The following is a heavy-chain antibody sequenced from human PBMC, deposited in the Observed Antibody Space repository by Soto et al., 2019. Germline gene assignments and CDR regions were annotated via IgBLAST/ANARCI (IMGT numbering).Heavy chain of an antibody. D-gene: IGHD6-13*01. Sequence: GSLRLSCAASGFTFSGLGMHWIRQPPGKGLEWIGEIDHSGTTKYNSSLKSRVTISVDTSKNQFSLNLSSVTAADTAVYYCARGGISRAFDIWGQGAMVTVSS. V-gene: IGHV4-34*01. CDR2: IDHSGTT. CDR3: ARGGISRAFDI. CDR1: GFTFSGLG. J-gene: IGHJ3*02.